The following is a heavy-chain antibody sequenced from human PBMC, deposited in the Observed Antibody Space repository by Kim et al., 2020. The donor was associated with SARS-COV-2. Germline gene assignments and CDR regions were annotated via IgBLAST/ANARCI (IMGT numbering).Heavy chain of an antibody. CDR3: AKDRKDCSGANCYEFPLRNFFDP. CDR1: GFTFSGYG. Sequence: GGSLRLSCAASGFTFSGYGIHWVRQAPGKGLEWVAVISHDGTIKYYADSVKGRFTISRDNSQNILYLQMNSLRAEDTAVYFCAKDRKDCSGANCYEFPLRNFFDPWGQGTLVTVSA. V-gene: IGHV3-30*18. D-gene: IGHD2-15*01. J-gene: IGHJ5*02. CDR2: ISHDGTIK.